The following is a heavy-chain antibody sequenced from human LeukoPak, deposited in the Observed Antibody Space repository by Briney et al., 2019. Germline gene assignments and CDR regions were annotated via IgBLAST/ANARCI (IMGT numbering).Heavy chain of an antibody. V-gene: IGHV3-30*04. J-gene: IGHJ4*02. CDR3: ARAVRYYYDSSGYQN. CDR1: GFSFSSYA. D-gene: IGHD3-22*01. CDR2: ISYDGSYK. Sequence: GGSLRLSCAASGFSFSSYAMHWVRQAPGKGLEWVALISYDGSYKYYADSVKGRFTISRDNSKNSLYLQMNSLRAEDTALYYCARAVRYYYDSSGYQNWGQGTLVTVSS.